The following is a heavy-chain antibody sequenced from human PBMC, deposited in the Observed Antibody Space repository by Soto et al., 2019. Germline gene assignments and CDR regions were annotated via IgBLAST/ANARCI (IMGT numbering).Heavy chain of an antibody. V-gene: IGHV1-18*01. Sequence: ASVKVSCKASGYTFTSYGISWVRQAPGQGLEWMGWISAYNGNTNYAQKLQGRVTMTTDKSTSTAYMELSSLRSDDTAVYYCARPLKDYYDSSGYSQSYYFDYWGQGTLVTVSS. CDR1: GYTFTSYG. CDR3: ARPLKDYYDSSGYSQSYYFDY. CDR2: ISAYNGNT. D-gene: IGHD3-22*01. J-gene: IGHJ4*02.